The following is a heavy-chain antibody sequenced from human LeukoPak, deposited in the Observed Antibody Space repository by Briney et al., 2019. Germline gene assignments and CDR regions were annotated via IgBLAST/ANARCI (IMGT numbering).Heavy chain of an antibody. J-gene: IGHJ3*01. V-gene: IGHV6-1*01. CDR1: GDTVSTNSGA. CDR2: TYYRSKWNN. D-gene: IGHD2-15*01. CDR3: ARGKYSGFDL. Sequence: SQTLSLTCAISGDTVSTNSGAWNWIRQAPARGLEWLVRTYYRSKWNNDYAVSVKSRITINPDTSKNQFSLQLNSVTPDDTALYYCARGKYSGFDLWGQGTMVTVSS.